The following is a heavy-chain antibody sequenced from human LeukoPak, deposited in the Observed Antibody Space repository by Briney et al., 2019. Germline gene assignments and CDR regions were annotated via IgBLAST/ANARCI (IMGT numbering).Heavy chain of an antibody. J-gene: IGHJ5*02. Sequence: ASETLSLTCTVSGGFSSFYYWTWIRQPPGKGLEWIAYMYYSGSTYYNPSLKSRVTMSADTSKNQLSLKLSSVTAADTAVYYCARPYYYDSRIDPWGQGILVTVSS. CDR2: MYYSGST. V-gene: IGHV4-59*08. D-gene: IGHD3-22*01. CDR1: GGFSSFYY. CDR3: ARPYYYDSRIDP.